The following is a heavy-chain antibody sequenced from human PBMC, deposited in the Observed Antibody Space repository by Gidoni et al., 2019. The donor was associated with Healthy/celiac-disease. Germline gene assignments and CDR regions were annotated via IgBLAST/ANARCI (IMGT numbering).Heavy chain of an antibody. D-gene: IGHD2-2*01. V-gene: IGHV1-69*01. CDR1: GGTFSSYA. Sequence: QVQLVQSGAEVKKPGSSVKVSCKASGGTFSSYAISWVRQAPGQGLGWIGRSLPIFGTANYAQEFQGRVTITADESTSTAYMELSSLRSEDKAVYYCARAGYCSSTSCLDYWGQGTLVTVSS. J-gene: IGHJ4*02. CDR3: ARAGYCSSTSCLDY. CDR2: SLPIFGTA.